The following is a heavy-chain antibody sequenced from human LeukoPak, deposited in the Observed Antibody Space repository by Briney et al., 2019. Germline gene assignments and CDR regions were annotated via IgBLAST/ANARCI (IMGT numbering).Heavy chain of an antibody. CDR2: ISSSSSYI. CDR1: GFTFSSYS. D-gene: IGHD6-19*01. Sequence: GGSLRLSCAASGFTFSSYSMNWVRQAPGKGLEWVSSISSSSSYIYYADSVKGRFTIYRDNAKNSLYLQMNSLIAENKAVYYRARDFGESSGWDQFYYYYYGMDVWGQGTTVTVSS. CDR3: ARDFGESSGWDQFYYYYYGMDV. J-gene: IGHJ6*02. V-gene: IGHV3-21*01.